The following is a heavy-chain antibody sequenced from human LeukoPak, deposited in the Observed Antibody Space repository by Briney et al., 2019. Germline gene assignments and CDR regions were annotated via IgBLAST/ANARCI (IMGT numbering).Heavy chain of an antibody. CDR1: GVTFSSYA. J-gene: IGHJ4*02. CDR2: ISYDGSNK. D-gene: IGHD5-18*01. CDR3: ARDGSWIQLWNFFDY. V-gene: IGHV3-30-3*01. Sequence: GGSLRLSCAASGVTFSSYAMHWVRRAPGKGLEWVAVISYDGSNKYYADSVKGRFTISRDNSKNTLYLQMNSLRAEDTAVYYCARDGSWIQLWNFFDYWGQGTLVTVSS.